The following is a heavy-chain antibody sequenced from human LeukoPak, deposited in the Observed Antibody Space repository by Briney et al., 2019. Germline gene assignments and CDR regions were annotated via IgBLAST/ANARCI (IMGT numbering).Heavy chain of an antibody. CDR3: ARDPDTAMVYYYYGMDV. CDR2: ISNDGSNK. J-gene: IGHJ6*04. V-gene: IGHV3-30*04. D-gene: IGHD5-18*01. Sequence: GGSLRLSCAASGFTFSSYAMHWVRQAPGKGLEGVAVISNDGSNKYYADSVKGRFTISRDNSKNTLYLQMNSLRAEDTAVYYCARDPDTAMVYYYYGMDVWGKGTTVTVSS. CDR1: GFTFSSYA.